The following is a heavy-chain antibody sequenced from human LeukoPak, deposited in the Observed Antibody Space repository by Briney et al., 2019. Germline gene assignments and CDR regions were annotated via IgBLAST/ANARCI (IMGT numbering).Heavy chain of an antibody. CDR3: ARDQDGVTSRYNWFDP. D-gene: IGHD2-21*02. Sequence: GGSLRLSCAASGFTFSNYWMHWVRQAPGKGLEWVAVTWYDGSNKYYADSVKGRFTISRDNSKNTLYLQMNSLRAEDTAVYYCARDQDGVTSRYNWFDPWGQGTLVTVSS. J-gene: IGHJ5*02. CDR2: TWYDGSNK. V-gene: IGHV3-33*08. CDR1: GFTFSNYW.